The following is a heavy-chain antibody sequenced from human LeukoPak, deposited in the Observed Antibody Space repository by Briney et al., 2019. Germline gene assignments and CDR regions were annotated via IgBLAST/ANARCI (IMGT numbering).Heavy chain of an antibody. V-gene: IGHV4-34*01. CDR2: INHSGST. CDR3: ARERFWSGYLGGNWFDP. J-gene: IGHJ5*02. Sequence: SETLSLTCAVYGGSFSGYYWSWIRQPPGKGLEWIGEINHSGSTNYNPSLKNRVTISVDTSKNQFSLKLSSVTAADTAVYYCARERFWSGYLGGNWFDPWGQGTLVTVSS. D-gene: IGHD3-3*01. CDR1: GGSFSGYY.